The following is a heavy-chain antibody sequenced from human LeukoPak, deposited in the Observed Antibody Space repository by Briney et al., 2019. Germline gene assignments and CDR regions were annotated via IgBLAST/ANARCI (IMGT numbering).Heavy chain of an antibody. J-gene: IGHJ4*02. CDR1: GGSISSYY. Sequence: PSETLSLTCTVSGGSISSYYRSWIRQPPGKGLEWIGYIYYSGSTNYNPSLKSRVTISVDTSKNQFSLKLSSVTAADTDVYYCARVNDFWSGYYTERGGFDYWGQGTLVTVSS. CDR2: IYYSGST. D-gene: IGHD3-3*01. CDR3: ARVNDFWSGYYTERGGFDY. V-gene: IGHV4-59*01.